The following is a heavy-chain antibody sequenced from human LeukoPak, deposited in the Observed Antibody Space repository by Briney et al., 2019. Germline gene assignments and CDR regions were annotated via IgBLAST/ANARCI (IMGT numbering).Heavy chain of an antibody. CDR1: GGSISSSSYY. J-gene: IGHJ2*01. D-gene: IGHD6-13*01. CDR2: IYNSGST. CDR3: ARVYYSNSYDYWYFDL. Sequence: SETLSLTCTVSGGSISSSSYYWGWIRQPPGKGPEWIGSIYNSGSTHYNPSLKSRVTISVDTSKNQFSLKLSSVTAADTAVYYCARVYYSNSYDYWYFDLWGRGTLVTVSS. V-gene: IGHV4-39*01.